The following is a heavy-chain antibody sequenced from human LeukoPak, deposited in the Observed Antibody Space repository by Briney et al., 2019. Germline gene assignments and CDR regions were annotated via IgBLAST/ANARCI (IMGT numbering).Heavy chain of an antibody. CDR1: GGSISSYY. D-gene: IGHD6-13*01. CDR3: ARGRFSSSWYRGYAFDI. CDR2: IYYSGST. Sequence: SETLSLTCTVSGGSISSYYWSWIRQPPGKGLEWIGYIYYSGSTNYNPSLKSRVTISVDTSKNQFSLKLSSVTAADTAVYYCARGRFSSSWYRGYAFDIWGQGTMVTVSS. J-gene: IGHJ3*02. V-gene: IGHV4-59*01.